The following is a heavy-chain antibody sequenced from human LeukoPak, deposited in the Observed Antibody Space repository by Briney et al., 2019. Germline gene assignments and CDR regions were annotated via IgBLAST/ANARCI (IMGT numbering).Heavy chain of an antibody. V-gene: IGHV3-48*04. CDR2: ISSSSSTI. CDR3: ARERHYGDYEAFDI. J-gene: IGHJ3*02. D-gene: IGHD4-17*01. CDR1: GFTFSNYA. Sequence: GGSLRLSCAASGFTFSNYAMSWVRQAPGRGLEWVSYISSSSSTIYYADSVKGRFTISRDNAKNSLYLQMNSLRAEDTAVYYCARERHYGDYEAFDIWGQGTMVTVSS.